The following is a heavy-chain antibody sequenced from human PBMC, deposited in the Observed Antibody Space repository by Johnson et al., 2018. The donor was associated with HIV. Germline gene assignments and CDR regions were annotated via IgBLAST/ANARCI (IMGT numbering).Heavy chain of an antibody. CDR3: AKTFPLTAAGFPLNAFDI. D-gene: IGHD6-13*01. J-gene: IGHJ3*02. Sequence: MLLVESGGGLVQPGGSLRLSCAASGFTFSSYWMHWVRQAPGKGLVWVSAISGSGGSSYYADSVKGRFTISRDNSKNTLYLQMNSLRAEDTAVYYCAKTFPLTAAGFPLNAFDIWGQGTMVTVSS. CDR2: ISGSGGSS. CDR1: GFTFSSYW. V-gene: IGHV3-23*04.